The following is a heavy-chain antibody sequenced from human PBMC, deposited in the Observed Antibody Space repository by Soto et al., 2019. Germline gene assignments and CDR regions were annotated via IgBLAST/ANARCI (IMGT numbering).Heavy chain of an antibody. V-gene: IGHV5-51*01. CDR2: IYPGDSDT. D-gene: IGHD6-19*01. J-gene: IGHJ6*02. CDR3: ARHLAVAARYGMDV. CDR1: GYSFTSYW. Sequence: GVSLKVSWKGAGYSFTSYWSGWVRQMPGKGLEWMGIIYPGDSDTRYSPSFQGQVTISADKSISTAYLQWSSLKASDTAMYYCARHLAVAARYGMDVWGQGTTVTVS.